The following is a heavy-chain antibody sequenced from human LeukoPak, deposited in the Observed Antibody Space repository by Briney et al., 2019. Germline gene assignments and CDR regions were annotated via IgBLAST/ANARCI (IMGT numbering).Heavy chain of an antibody. Sequence: MPGGSLRLSCAASGFTFSNYVMSWVRQAPGKGLEWVSSISSSSSYIYYADSVKGRFTISRDNAKNSLYLQMNSLRAEDTAVYYCARDYYDSSGPGSAAFDIWGQGTMVTVSS. J-gene: IGHJ3*02. V-gene: IGHV3-21*01. CDR1: GFTFSNYV. D-gene: IGHD3-22*01. CDR2: ISSSSSYI. CDR3: ARDYYDSSGPGSAAFDI.